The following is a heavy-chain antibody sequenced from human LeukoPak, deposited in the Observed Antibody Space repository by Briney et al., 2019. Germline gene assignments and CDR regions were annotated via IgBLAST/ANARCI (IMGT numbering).Heavy chain of an antibody. CDR3: ARSLSGYASSLAY. Sequence: GGSLRLSCAASGFTFSNFWMSWVRQAPGKGLVWVSRIYSDGSSNSDGTSTNYADSVRGRFSISRDKAKNTLYLQMNSLRAEDTAVYYCARSLSGYASSLAYWGQGTLVTVSA. CDR2: IYSDGSSNSDGTST. V-gene: IGHV3-74*01. CDR1: GFTFSNFW. D-gene: IGHD6-6*01. J-gene: IGHJ4*02.